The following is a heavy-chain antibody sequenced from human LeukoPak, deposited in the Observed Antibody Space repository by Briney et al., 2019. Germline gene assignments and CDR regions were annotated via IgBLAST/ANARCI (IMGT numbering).Heavy chain of an antibody. J-gene: IGHJ4*02. Sequence: KPGGSLRLSCAASGFTFGSYSMNWVRQAPGKGLKWVSSISSSSSYIYYADSVKGRFTISRDNAKNSLYLQMNSLRAEDTAVYYCAREGTAMGYFDYWGQGTLVTVSS. CDR1: GFTFGSYS. CDR2: ISSSSSYI. V-gene: IGHV3-21*01. D-gene: IGHD5-18*01. CDR3: AREGTAMGYFDY.